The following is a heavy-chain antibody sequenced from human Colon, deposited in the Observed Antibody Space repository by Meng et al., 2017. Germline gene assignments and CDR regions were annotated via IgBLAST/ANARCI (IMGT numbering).Heavy chain of an antibody. D-gene: IGHD6-19*01. V-gene: IGHV4-34*01. CDR3: ARVGGEYSSGGAYYFDY. J-gene: IGHJ4*02. Sequence: SETLSLTCAVYGGSFSGYYWRWIRQPPGKGLEWIGEINHSGSTNYNPSLKSRVTISVDTSKNQFSLKLSSVTAADTAVYYCARVGGEYSSGGAYYFDYWGQGTLVTVSS. CDR2: INHSGST. CDR1: GGSFSGYY.